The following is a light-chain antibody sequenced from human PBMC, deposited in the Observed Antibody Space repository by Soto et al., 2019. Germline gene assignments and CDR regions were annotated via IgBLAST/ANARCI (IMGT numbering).Light chain of an antibody. CDR1: QSVRAN. V-gene: IGKV3-15*01. CDR3: QQYNNWPPYT. Sequence: EIVMTQYPATLSVSPGERATLSCRASQSVRANLAWYQQKAVQAPRLLIFGASTRATGIPARFSGSASGTEFTLTISSLQSEDVAVYYCQQYNNWPPYTFGQGTNLEIK. CDR2: GAS. J-gene: IGKJ2*01.